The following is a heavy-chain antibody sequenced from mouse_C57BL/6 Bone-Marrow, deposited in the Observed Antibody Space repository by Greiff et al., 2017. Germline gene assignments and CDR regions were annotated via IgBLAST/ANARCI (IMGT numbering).Heavy chain of an antibody. J-gene: IGHJ2*01. D-gene: IGHD1-1*01. V-gene: IGHV5-4*01. CDR1: GFTFSSYA. Sequence: EVKVVESGGGLVKPGGSLKFSCAASGFTFSSYAMSWVRQTPEKRLEWVETISAGGSYTYYPDNVKGRLTISRDNPKNNLYLQMSHLKSEDTAMYYCARDAPTGVDYWGKGTTPTVSS. CDR3: ARDAPTGVDY. CDR2: ISAGGSYT.